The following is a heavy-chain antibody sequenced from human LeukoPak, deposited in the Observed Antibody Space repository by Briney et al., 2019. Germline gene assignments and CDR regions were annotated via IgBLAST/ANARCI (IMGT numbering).Heavy chain of an antibody. D-gene: IGHD1-1*01. J-gene: IGHJ4*02. Sequence: KPGGSLRLSCAASGFSFRSYSMDWVRQAPGKGLEWVSSITGSSSYISYADSVKGRFTISRDNAENSLFLQMNSLRPEGTAVYFCARDRLEGGETFDSWGQGTLVTVSS. CDR3: ARDRLEGGETFDS. V-gene: IGHV3-21*01. CDR1: GFSFRSYS. CDR2: ITGSSSYI.